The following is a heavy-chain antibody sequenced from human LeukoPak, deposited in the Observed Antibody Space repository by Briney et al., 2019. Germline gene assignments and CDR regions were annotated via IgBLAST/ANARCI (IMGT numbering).Heavy chain of an antibody. CDR3: ARDNSIADRGWWFDP. D-gene: IGHD4-23*01. V-gene: IGHV1-46*01. Sequence: ASVKVSCKASGYIFTNHYMHWVRQAPGQGLEWMGLINPSGSSTLYAEKFRGRIIMTRDMSTAADYMELSSLRSEDTAVYYCARDNSIADRGWWFDPWGQGTLVTVSS. CDR1: GYIFTNHY. J-gene: IGHJ5*02. CDR2: INPSGSST.